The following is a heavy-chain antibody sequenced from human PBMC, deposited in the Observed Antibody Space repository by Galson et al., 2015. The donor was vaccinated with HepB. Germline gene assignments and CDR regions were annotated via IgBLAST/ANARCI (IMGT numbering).Heavy chain of an antibody. Sequence: SLRLSCAASGFTFSSYAMHWVRQAPGKGLEWMAVISYDGSNKYYADSMKGRFTISRDNSKNTLYLQMNSLRAEDTAVYYCARSVATTIPFDYWGQGTLVTVSS. CDR2: ISYDGSNK. CDR3: ARSVATTIPFDY. CDR1: GFTFSSYA. J-gene: IGHJ4*02. D-gene: IGHD5-12*01. V-gene: IGHV3-30*04.